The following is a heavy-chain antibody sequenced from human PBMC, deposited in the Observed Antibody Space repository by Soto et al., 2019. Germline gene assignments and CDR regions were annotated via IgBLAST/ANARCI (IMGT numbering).Heavy chain of an antibody. Sequence: SETLSLTCTVSGGSISSSSYYWGWIRQPPGKGLEWIGYIYNSGSTNYNPSLKSRVAISVDTSKRQISLKLSSVTAADTAVYYCAKDQGIAVAVFDYWGRGTLVTVSS. D-gene: IGHD6-19*01. J-gene: IGHJ4*02. CDR1: GGSISSSSYY. CDR2: IYNSGST. V-gene: IGHV4-61*01. CDR3: AKDQGIAVAVFDY.